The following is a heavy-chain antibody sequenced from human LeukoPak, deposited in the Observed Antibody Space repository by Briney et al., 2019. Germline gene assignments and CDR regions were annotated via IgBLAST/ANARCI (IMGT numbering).Heavy chain of an antibody. CDR2: SIPILGIA. CDR1: AYTSVNLG. Sequence: SGTASCNAAAYTSVNLGISWLRPADRHGREWIGRSIPILGIANYAQAFQGRVTITTAKYASTAYTELSSLRSEDTAVYHCARGRLALGGDGYNFVYYWGQGTLVTVSS. V-gene: IGHV1-69*04. CDR3: ARGRLALGGDGYNFVYY. D-gene: IGHD5-24*01. J-gene: IGHJ4*02.